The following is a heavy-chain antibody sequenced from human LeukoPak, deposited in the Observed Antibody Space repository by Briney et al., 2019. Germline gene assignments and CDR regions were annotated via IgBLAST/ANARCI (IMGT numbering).Heavy chain of an antibody. CDR1: GASIIVYY. CDR3: AGSRSAGEHY. CDR2: IYTSGST. Sequence: SQTLSLTFTVSGASIIVYYWSCSPQPPRKGQEWIGYIYTSGSTKYTPSLKSRVTISVETSKNQFSLKLSSVSAAETAVYYCAGSRSAGEHYWGQGTLVTVSS. D-gene: IGHD3-10*01. V-gene: IGHV4-4*09. J-gene: IGHJ4*02.